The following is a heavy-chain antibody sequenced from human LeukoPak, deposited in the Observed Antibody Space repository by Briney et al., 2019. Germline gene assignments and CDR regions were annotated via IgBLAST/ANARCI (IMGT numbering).Heavy chain of an antibody. CDR3: TTVSSEWPQQLGFFDY. Sequence: GGSLRLSCAASGFTVSSNYMSWVRQAPGKGREWVGRIKSKTDGGTTDYAAAVKGRFTISRDDSKNTLYLQMNSLKTEDTAVYYCTTVSSEWPQQLGFFDYWGQGTLVTVSS. D-gene: IGHD6-13*01. J-gene: IGHJ4*02. CDR1: GFTVSSNY. V-gene: IGHV3-15*01. CDR2: IKSKTDGGTT.